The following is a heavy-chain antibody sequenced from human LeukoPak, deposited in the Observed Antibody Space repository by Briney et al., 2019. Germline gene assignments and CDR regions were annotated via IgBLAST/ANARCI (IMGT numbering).Heavy chain of an antibody. CDR3: ARGNDVLRFLEWSYGMDV. D-gene: IGHD3-3*01. Sequence: GGSLRLSCAASGFTVSSNYMSWVRQAPGKGLEWVSVIFSGGSTYYADSVKGRFTITRDNYKNTLYLQMNSLRAEDTAVYYCARGNDVLRFLEWSYGMDVWGQGTTVTVSS. J-gene: IGHJ6*02. V-gene: IGHV3-66*01. CDR2: IFSGGST. CDR1: GFTVSSNY.